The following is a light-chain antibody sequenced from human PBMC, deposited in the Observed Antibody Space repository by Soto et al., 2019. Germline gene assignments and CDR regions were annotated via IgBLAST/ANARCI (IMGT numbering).Light chain of an antibody. CDR1: SRDVGGYSY. CDR2: EVG. CDR3: SSYTSSSSYV. V-gene: IGLV2-14*01. J-gene: IGLJ1*01. Sequence: QSVLTQPASVSGSPGLSITISCTGTSRDVGGYSYVSWYQQHPGKAPKLILSEVGNRPSGISNRFSASKSGDTASLTISGLQADDEAEYYCSSYTSSSSYVFGTGTKVTVL.